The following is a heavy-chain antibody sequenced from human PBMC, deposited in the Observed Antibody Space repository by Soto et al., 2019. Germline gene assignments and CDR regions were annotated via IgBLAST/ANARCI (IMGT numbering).Heavy chain of an antibody. CDR1: GFTFSSYE. CDR3: AREYYDFWSGYLPGYYYGMDV. J-gene: IGHJ6*02. V-gene: IGHV3-48*03. Sequence: PGGSLRLSCAASGFTFSSYEMNWVRQAPGKGLEWVSYISSSGSTIYYADSVKGRFTISRDNAKNSLYLQMNSLRAEDTAVYYCAREYYDFWSGYLPGYYYGMDVWGQGTTVTVSS. D-gene: IGHD3-3*01. CDR2: ISSSGSTI.